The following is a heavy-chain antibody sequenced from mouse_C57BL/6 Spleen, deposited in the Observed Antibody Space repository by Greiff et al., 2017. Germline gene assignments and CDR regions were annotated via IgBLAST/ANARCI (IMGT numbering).Heavy chain of an antibody. CDR3: ARSFPYFDV. V-gene: IGHV1-82*01. Sequence: VQLKESGPELVKPGASVKISCKASGYAFSSSWMNWVKQRPGKGLEWIGRIYPGDGDTNYNGKFKGKATLTADKSSSTAYMQLSSLTSEDSAVYFCARSFPYFDVWGTGTTVTFSS. CDR1: GYAFSSSW. CDR2: IYPGDGDT. J-gene: IGHJ1*03.